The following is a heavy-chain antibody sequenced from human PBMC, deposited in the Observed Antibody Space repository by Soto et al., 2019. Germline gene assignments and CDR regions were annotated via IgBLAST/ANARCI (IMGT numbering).Heavy chain of an antibody. D-gene: IGHD3-10*01. CDR3: ASAITMVRGDGFDP. J-gene: IGHJ5*02. CDR2: INHSGST. V-gene: IGHV4-34*01. Sequence: QVQLQQWGAGLLKPSETLSLTCAVYGGSFSGYYWSWIRQPPGKGLEWIGEINHSGSTNYNPSLKSRVTISVDTSKIQFSLKLSSVTAADTAVYYCASAITMVRGDGFDPWGQGTLVTVSS. CDR1: GGSFSGYY.